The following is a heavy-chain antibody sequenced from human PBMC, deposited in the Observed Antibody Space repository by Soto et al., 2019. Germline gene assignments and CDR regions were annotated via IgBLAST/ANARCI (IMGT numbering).Heavy chain of an antibody. Sequence: QVTLKESGPVLVKPTETLTLTCTVSGFSVSNARMGVSWIRQPPGKALEWLAHIFSNDEKSYSTSLKSRLTISKDTSQSQVVLTMTNRDPVDTATYSCARALFGDGYNPAPFEYWGQGALVTVSS. D-gene: IGHD3-3*01. V-gene: IGHV2-26*01. CDR2: IFSNDEK. J-gene: IGHJ4*02. CDR3: ARALFGDGYNPAPFEY. CDR1: GFSVSNARMG.